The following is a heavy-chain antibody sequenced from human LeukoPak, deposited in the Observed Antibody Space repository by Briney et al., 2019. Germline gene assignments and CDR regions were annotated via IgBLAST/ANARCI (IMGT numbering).Heavy chain of an antibody. CDR3: ARDLYDSSGYYKGVDY. V-gene: IGHV4-30-2*01. CDR2: IYHSGST. CDR1: GGSISRGGYS. J-gene: IGHJ4*02. D-gene: IGHD3-22*01. Sequence: SETLSLTCAVSGGSISRGGYSWSWIRQPPGKGLEWIGYIYHSGSTYYNPSLKSRVTISVDRSKNQFSLKLSSVTAADTAVYYCARDLYDSSGYYKGVDYWGQGTLVTVSS.